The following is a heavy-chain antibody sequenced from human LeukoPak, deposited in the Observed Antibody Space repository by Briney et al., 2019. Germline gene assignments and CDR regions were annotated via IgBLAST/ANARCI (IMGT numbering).Heavy chain of an antibody. CDR2: IQQDGSEK. CDR1: GFTFKGYW. Sequence: GGSLRLPCAASGFTFKGYWMSWVRQAPGKGLEWVANIQQDGSEKKYVDSVKGRFTISRDNAKNSLYLQMDSLRAEDTAVYYCVRLRYTYGKNFDCWGQGTLVTVSS. D-gene: IGHD5-18*01. J-gene: IGHJ4*02. V-gene: IGHV3-7*01. CDR3: VRLRYTYGKNFDC.